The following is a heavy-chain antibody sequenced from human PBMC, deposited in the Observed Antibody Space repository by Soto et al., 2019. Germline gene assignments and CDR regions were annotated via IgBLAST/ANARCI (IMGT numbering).Heavy chain of an antibody. V-gene: IGHV3-30-3*01. J-gene: IGHJ3*02. CDR1: GFTFSSYA. Sequence: GGSLRLSCAASGFTFSSYAMHWVRQAPGKGLEWVAVISYDGSNKYYADSVKGRFTISRDNSKNTLYLQMNSLRAEDTAVYYCAVVLLGAFDIWGQGTMVTVSS. D-gene: IGHD3-10*01. CDR3: AVVLLGAFDI. CDR2: ISYDGSNK.